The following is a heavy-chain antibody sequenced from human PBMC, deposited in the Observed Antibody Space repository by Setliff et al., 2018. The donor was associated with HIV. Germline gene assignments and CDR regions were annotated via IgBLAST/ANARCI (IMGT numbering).Heavy chain of an antibody. CDR1: GYTFTSYG. D-gene: IGHD2-2*01. CDR2: IGAKNDNT. J-gene: IGHJ4*02. V-gene: IGHV1-18*01. CDR3: ARPAATWDFDY. Sequence: ASVKVSCKASGYTFTSYGINWVRQAPGHGLEWMGWIGAKNDNTNYARQFQGRVTMTTDTSTNTVYMELRSLTSDDTAVYYCARPAATWDFDYWGQGTLVTVSS.